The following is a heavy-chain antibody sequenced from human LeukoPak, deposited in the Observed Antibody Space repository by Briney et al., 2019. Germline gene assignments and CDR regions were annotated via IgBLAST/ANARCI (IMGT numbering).Heavy chain of an antibody. CDR3: AKDSHYDSGYFDY. J-gene: IGHJ4*02. CDR1: GFTFNNYW. V-gene: IGHV3-7*03. Sequence: GGSLRLSCAASGFTFNNYWMSWVRQAPGKGLQWVAHIKQDGSATFYVDSVRGRFTISRDNAKNSLYLQMNSLRAEDMALYYCAKDSHYDSGYFDYWGQGTLVTVSS. CDR2: IKQDGSAT. D-gene: IGHD3-22*01.